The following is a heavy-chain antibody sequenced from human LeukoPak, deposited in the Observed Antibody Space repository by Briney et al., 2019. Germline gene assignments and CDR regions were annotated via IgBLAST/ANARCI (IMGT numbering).Heavy chain of an antibody. V-gene: IGHV3-13*01. Sequence: GGSLRLSCAASGFTFSSYDMHWVRQATGKGLEWVSAIGTAGDTYYPGSVKGRFTISRDNSKNTLYLQMNSLRAEDTAVYYCAKDLFSPAGDYWGQGTLVTVSS. CDR2: IGTAGDT. CDR1: GFTFSSYD. D-gene: IGHD6-19*01. CDR3: AKDLFSPAGDY. J-gene: IGHJ4*02.